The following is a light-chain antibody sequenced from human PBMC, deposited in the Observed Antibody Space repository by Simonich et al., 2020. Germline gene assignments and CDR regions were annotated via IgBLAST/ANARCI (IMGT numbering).Light chain of an antibody. Sequence: QSALTQPASVSGSPGQSITISCTGTGSDVCGYNYVSWYQTHPGKAPKLMIYYVIKRPSGVSNRFSGSKSGNTASLTISGLQAEDEADYYCSSYAGSYTLVFGGGTKLTVL. CDR1: GSDVCGYNY. CDR2: YVI. V-gene: IGLV2-14*01. CDR3: SSYAGSYTLV. J-gene: IGLJ2*01.